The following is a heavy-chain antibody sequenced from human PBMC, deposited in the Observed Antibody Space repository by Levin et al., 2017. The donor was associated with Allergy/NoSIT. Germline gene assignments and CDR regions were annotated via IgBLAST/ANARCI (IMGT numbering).Heavy chain of an antibody. V-gene: IGHV3-30*18. Sequence: PGGSLRLSCAASGFTFSSYGMHWVRQAPGKGLAWVAVISYDGSIKYYADSVKGRFTISRDNSKNTLYLQMNSLRAEDTAVYYCAKDTEYCSGGSCYLKDYWGQGTLVTVSS. D-gene: IGHD2-15*01. CDR3: AKDTEYCSGGSCYLKDY. CDR1: GFTFSSYG. J-gene: IGHJ4*02. CDR2: ISYDGSIK.